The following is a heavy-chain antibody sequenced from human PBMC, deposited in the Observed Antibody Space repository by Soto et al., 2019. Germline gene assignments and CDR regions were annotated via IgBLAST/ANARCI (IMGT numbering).Heavy chain of an antibody. J-gene: IGHJ6*02. CDR3: ARNRGSGNPFYYDMDV. D-gene: IGHD3-10*01. CDR1: GFTFSGYA. CDR2: IRSGGDRT. Sequence: EVQLLESGGGLVQPGGSLRLSCVASGFTFSGYAMSWVRQAPGKGLEYVSTIRSGGDRTFYGDSVEGRFTISRDDSKNTLNLQMDSLRVEDTAVYHCARNRGSGNPFYYDMDVWGQGTTVTVSS. V-gene: IGHV3-23*01.